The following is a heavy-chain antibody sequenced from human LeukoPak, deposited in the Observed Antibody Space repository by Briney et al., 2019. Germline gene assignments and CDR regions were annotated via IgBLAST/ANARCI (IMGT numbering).Heavy chain of an antibody. V-gene: IGHV4-34*01. CDR1: GGSFSGYY. J-gene: IGHJ2*01. D-gene: IGHD5-18*01. Sequence: PAETLSLSCADYGGSFSGYYWSWIRQPPGKGLEWIGAINHSGSTNYNPYLMSRVTISAENSKNKFFLKLNSVTAADTAVYYCASRRGYNYGYTVRAWYFDLWGRGTLVTVSS. CDR2: INHSGST. CDR3: ASRRGYNYGYTVRAWYFDL.